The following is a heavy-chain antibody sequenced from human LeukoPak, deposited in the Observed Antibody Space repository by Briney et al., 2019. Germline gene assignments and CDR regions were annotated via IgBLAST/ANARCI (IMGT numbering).Heavy chain of an antibody. CDR2: IIPIFGTA. J-gene: IGHJ4*02. Sequence: SVKVSCKASGGTFSSYAISWVRQAPGQGLEWMGGIIPIFGTANYAQKFQGRVTITTDESTSTAYMELSSLRSEDTAVYYCATGILGGSTTFDYWGQGTLVTVSS. V-gene: IGHV1-69*05. CDR3: ATGILGGSTTFDY. CDR1: GGTFSSYA. D-gene: IGHD2-15*01.